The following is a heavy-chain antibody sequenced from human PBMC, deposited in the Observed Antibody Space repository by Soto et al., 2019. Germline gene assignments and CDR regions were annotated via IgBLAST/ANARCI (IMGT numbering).Heavy chain of an antibody. D-gene: IGHD2-15*01. CDR1: GFTFSSYG. CDR3: AKDHVRVVVAAAFDY. V-gene: IGHV3-30*18. J-gene: IGHJ4*02. Sequence: QVQLVESGGGVVQPGRSLRLSCAASGFTFSSYGMHWVRQAPGKGLEWVAVISYDGSNKYYADSVKGRFTISRDNSKNPLYPQMNSLRAEDTAVYYCAKDHVRVVVAAAFDYWGQGTLVTVSS. CDR2: ISYDGSNK.